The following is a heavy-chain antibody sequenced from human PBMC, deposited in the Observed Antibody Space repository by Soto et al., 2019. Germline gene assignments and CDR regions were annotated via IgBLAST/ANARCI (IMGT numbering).Heavy chain of an antibody. J-gene: IGHJ3*02. CDR2: ISHSGST. V-gene: IGHV4-34*01. Sequence: SETLSLTCSIYGGSFSGYYCSWIRQPPGKVLEWIGEISHSGSTSYNPSLSSRVTISVDTSKNQLSLNMTSVTAADTALYYCARAYFGSGSPFDIWGQGTMVTVSS. D-gene: IGHD3-10*01. CDR1: GGSFSGYY. CDR3: ARAYFGSGSPFDI.